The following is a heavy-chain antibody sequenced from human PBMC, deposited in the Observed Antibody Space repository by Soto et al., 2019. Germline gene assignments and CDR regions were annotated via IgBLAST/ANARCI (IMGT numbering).Heavy chain of an antibody. Sequence: GGSLRLSCAASGFTFIRYWMNWGRQAPGKGLEWVANIKQDGTEKNYVDSVKGRFTISRDNARKSLYLQMDSLRAEDTAVYFCARGDTPMITGMDSFDIWGQGTMVTVSS. CDR3: ARGDTPMITGMDSFDI. V-gene: IGHV3-7*01. CDR1: GFTFIRYW. CDR2: IKQDGTEK. J-gene: IGHJ3*02. D-gene: IGHD5-18*01.